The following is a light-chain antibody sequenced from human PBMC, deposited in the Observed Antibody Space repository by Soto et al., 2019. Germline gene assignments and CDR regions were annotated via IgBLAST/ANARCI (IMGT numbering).Light chain of an antibody. J-gene: IGKJ2*01. CDR1: QSVSSSY. V-gene: IGKV3-20*01. CDR2: GAS. CDR3: QQYGSSPLT. Sequence: EIVLTQSPGTLSLSPGERATLSCRASQSVSSSYLAWYQHKPGQAPRLLIYGASSRATGIPDRFSGSVSGTDFTLTISRLEPEDFAVYYCQQYGSSPLTFGQGTKLEIK.